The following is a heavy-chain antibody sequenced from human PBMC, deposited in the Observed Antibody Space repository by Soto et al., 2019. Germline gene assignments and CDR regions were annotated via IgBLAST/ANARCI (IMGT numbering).Heavy chain of an antibody. CDR2: IYYSGST. V-gene: IGHV4-31*02. CDR3: ARLSNPWGNSVMDY. J-gene: IGHJ4*02. CDR1: GGSISSGGHY. D-gene: IGHD3-16*01. Sequence: SETLSLTCTVSGGSISSGGHYWSWIRQHPGKGLEWIGYIYYSGSTYYNPSLKSRVTISVDTSKNQFSLKLSSVTAADTTVYYCARLSNPWGNSVMDYWGQGTLVTVSS.